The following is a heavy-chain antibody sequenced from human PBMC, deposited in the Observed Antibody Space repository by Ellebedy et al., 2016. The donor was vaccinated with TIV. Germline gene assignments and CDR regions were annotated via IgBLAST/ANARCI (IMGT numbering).Heavy chain of an antibody. CDR3: ARDLHSSGYYSYYWYFDL. V-gene: IGHV3-66*01. J-gene: IGHJ2*01. D-gene: IGHD3-22*01. CDR1: GFTVSRNY. CDR2: IYSGGST. Sequence: GESLKISCAASGFTVSRNYMSWVRQAPGKGLEWVSVIYSGGSTYYADSVKGRFTISRDNSKNTLYLQMNSLRAEDTAVYYCARDLHSSGYYSYYWYFDLWGRGTLVTVSS.